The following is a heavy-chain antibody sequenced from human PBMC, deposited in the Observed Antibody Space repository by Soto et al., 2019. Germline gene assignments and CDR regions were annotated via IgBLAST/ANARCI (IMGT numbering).Heavy chain of an antibody. J-gene: IGHJ6*02. CDR3: AREAPGDGYGMDV. D-gene: IGHD3-10*01. CDR2: IXXXGXSX. V-gene: IGHV1-46*01. Sequence: ASVKVSCKASGYTFTSYYMHLVRQAPGQGLEWXGXIXXXGXSXXXAXXXKGRVTMTRDTSTSTVYMELSSLRSEDTAVYYCAREAPGDGYGMDVWGQGTTVTVSS. CDR1: GYTFTSYY.